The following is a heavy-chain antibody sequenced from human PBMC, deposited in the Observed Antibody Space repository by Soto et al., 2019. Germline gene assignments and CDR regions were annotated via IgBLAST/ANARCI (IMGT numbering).Heavy chain of an antibody. Sequence: GGSLRLSCAASGITFSTYAMSWVRQAPGKGLEWVSAISGSGGSTYYADSVKGRFTTSRDKSKNTLYLQMNSLRAEDTALYYCAKSFSSNWYDYFDYWGQGSLVTVSS. CDR1: GITFSTYA. CDR3: AKSFSSNWYDYFDY. D-gene: IGHD6-13*01. J-gene: IGHJ4*02. CDR2: ISGSGGST. V-gene: IGHV3-23*01.